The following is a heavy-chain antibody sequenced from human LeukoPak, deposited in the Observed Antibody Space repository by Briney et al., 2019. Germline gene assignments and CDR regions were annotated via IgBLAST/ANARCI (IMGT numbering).Heavy chain of an antibody. CDR2: IYYSGST. V-gene: IGHV4-59*12. D-gene: IGHD6-19*01. CDR1: GGSISSYY. Sequence: PSETLSLTCTVSGGSISSYYWSWIRQPPGKGLEWIGYIYYSGSTYYNPSLKSRVTISVDTSKNQFSLKLSSVTAADTAVYYCARGQQWLVRSFDYWGQGTLVTVSS. CDR3: ARGQQWLVRSFDY. J-gene: IGHJ4*02.